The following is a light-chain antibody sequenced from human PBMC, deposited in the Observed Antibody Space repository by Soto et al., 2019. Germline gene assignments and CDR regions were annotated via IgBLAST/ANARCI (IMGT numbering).Light chain of an antibody. J-gene: IGKJ2*01. CDR1: QSVSSSY. CDR3: QQYGSSPYT. CDR2: GAS. Sequence: EIVLTQSPGTLSLSPGERATLYCRASQSVSSSYLGWYQQIPGQAPRLLIYGASSRATGIPDRFSGSGSGTDFTLTISRLEPEDFAVYYCQQYGSSPYTFGQGTKLEIK. V-gene: IGKV3-20*01.